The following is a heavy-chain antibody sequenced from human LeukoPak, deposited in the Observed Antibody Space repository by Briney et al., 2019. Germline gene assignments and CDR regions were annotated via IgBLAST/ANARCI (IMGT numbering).Heavy chain of an antibody. CDR1: GFTFSSYE. V-gene: IGHV3-48*03. CDR2: ISSSGSTI. CDR3: ARDRWATTGAFDI. J-gene: IGHJ3*02. D-gene: IGHD1-1*01. Sequence: GGSLRLSCAASGFTFSSYEMNWVRQAPGKGLEWVSYISSSGSTIYYADSVKGRFTISRDNAKNSLYLQTNSLRAEDTAVYYCARDRWATTGAFDIWGQGTMVTVSS.